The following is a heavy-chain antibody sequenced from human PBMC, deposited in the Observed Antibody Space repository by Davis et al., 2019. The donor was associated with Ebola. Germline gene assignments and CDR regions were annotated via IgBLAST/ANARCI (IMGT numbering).Heavy chain of an antibody. CDR2: INHSGST. J-gene: IGHJ5*02. Sequence: SETLSLTCAVYGGSFSGYYWSCIRQPPGKGLEWIGEINHSGSTNYNPSLKSRVTISVDTSKNQFSLKLSSVTAADTAVYYCARGILWFGELPLNWFDPWGQGTLVTVSS. CDR1: GGSFSGYY. CDR3: ARGILWFGELPLNWFDP. D-gene: IGHD3-10*01. V-gene: IGHV4-34*01.